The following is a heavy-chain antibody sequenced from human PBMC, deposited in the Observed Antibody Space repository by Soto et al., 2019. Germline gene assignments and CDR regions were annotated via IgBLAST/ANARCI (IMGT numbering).Heavy chain of an antibody. CDR2: INPNSGGT. Sequence: ASVKVSCKASGYTSTGYYMHWVRQAPGQGLEWMGWINPNSGGTNYAQKFQGWVTMTRDTSISTAYMELSRLRSDDTAVYYCARGGATGDYYYYYGMDVWGQGTTVTVSS. V-gene: IGHV1-2*04. CDR1: GYTSTGYY. CDR3: ARGGATGDYYYYYGMDV. D-gene: IGHD5-12*01. J-gene: IGHJ6*02.